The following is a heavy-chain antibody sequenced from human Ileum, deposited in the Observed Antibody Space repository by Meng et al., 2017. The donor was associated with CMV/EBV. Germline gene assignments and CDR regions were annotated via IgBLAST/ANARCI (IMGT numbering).Heavy chain of an antibody. CDR3: ARDVGPHYFDY. V-gene: IGHV1-46*01. CDR2: INPSGGTA. J-gene: IGHJ4*02. CDR1: GFTFRSNTITNYY. Sequence: QVPLVQSGGEVKKPGASMKVSCKASGFTFRSNTITNYYIHWVRQAPGQGLEWMGIINPSGGTADYAQRFQARVTMTSDTSTGTVYMHLDSLTSEDTAMYYCARDVGPHYFDYWGQGTLVTVSS. D-gene: IGHD3-16*01.